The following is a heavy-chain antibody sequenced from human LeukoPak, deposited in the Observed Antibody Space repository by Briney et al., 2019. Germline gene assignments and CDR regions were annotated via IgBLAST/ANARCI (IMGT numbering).Heavy chain of an antibody. V-gene: IGHV4-59*01. CDR1: GASIISYY. J-gene: IGHJ4*02. Sequence: SSETLSLTCTVSGASIISYYWSWIRQPPGKGLEWLGYIYYSGGANYNPSLKGRATVSLDTSKNQFFLNLASVAAADSAVYYCARGRTDAAVAGNFDYWGQGTLVTVSS. CDR3: ARGRTDAAVAGNFDY. CDR2: IYYSGGA. D-gene: IGHD6-19*01.